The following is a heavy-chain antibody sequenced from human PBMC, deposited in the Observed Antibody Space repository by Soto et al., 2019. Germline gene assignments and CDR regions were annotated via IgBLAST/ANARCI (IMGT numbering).Heavy chain of an antibody. CDR1: VYTFTNYG. Sequence: ASVKVSSKASVYTFTNYGISCVRHSPRQLLEWMGWISAYNGNTNHAQKLQGRVTMTTDTSTSTAYMELRSLRSDDTAVYYCARGVGSGSYYNQYNWFDPWGQGTLVTVSS. J-gene: IGHJ5*02. CDR3: ARGVGSGSYYNQYNWFDP. D-gene: IGHD3-10*01. CDR2: ISAYNGNT. V-gene: IGHV1-18*01.